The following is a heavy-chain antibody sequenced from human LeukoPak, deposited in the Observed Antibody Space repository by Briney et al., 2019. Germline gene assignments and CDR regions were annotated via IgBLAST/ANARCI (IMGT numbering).Heavy chain of an antibody. V-gene: IGHV5-51*01. CDR2: IYPGDSDT. CDR3: ASSTSGGSYYPLFDY. Sequence: GESLRISCKTSGYSFANYWIGWVRQMPGKGREWKGIIYPGDSDTRYSPSFQGQVTISADKSISTAYLQWSSLKASETAMYYCASSTSGGSYYPLFDYWGQGTLVTVSS. CDR1: GYSFANYW. J-gene: IGHJ4*02. D-gene: IGHD1-26*01.